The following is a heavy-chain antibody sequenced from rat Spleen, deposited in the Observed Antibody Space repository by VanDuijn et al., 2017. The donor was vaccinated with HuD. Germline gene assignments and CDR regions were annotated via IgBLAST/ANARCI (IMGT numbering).Heavy chain of an antibody. Sequence: EVQLVESDGGLVQPGRSLKLSCAASGFTFSDYYMAWVRQAPTKGLEWVATISSDGRRNYYRDSVKGRFTISRDNAKSTLYLQIDSLRSEDTATYYCARLYSDGYEYFDYWGQGVMVTVSS. CDR2: ISSDGRRN. V-gene: IGHV5-7*01. J-gene: IGHJ2*01. CDR3: ARLYSDGYEYFDY. D-gene: IGHD1-12*03. CDR1: GFTFSDYY.